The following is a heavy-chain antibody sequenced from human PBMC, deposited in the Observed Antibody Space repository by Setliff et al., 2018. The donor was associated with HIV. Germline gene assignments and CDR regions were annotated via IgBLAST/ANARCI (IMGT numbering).Heavy chain of an antibody. CDR2: IQYDGKRI. J-gene: IGHJ5*02. CDR3: AKDFLYSSGWYEGWADP. Sequence: GGSLRLSCAASGFAFSTYGMHWVRQAPGKGLEWVASIQYDGKRIYYGESVNGRFTISRDNPKNTLYLQMNSLRTEDTAVYYCAKDFLYSSGWYEGWADPWGQGALVTVSS. V-gene: IGHV3-30*02. D-gene: IGHD6-19*01. CDR1: GFAFSTYG.